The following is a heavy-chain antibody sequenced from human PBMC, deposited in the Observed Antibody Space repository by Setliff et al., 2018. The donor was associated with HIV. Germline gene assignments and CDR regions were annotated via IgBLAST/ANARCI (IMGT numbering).Heavy chain of an antibody. D-gene: IGHD3-9*01. CDR1: GFTFDDYA. V-gene: IGHV3-9*01. Sequence: PGGSLRLSCAASGFTFDDYAMHWVRQVPGKGLEWVSGISWNSGNIVYADSVKGRFTISRDNAKNSLYLQMNSLRPEDTAFYYCVKGYDVLTANPDSWGQGTLVTVSS. J-gene: IGHJ4*02. CDR3: VKGYDVLTANPDS. CDR2: ISWNSGNI.